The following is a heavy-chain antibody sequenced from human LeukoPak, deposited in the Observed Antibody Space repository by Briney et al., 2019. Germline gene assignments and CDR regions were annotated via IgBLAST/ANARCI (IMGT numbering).Heavy chain of an antibody. Sequence: GGSLRLSCAASGFTFSSYAIHWVRQAPGKGLEWVAVISFDGTDAFYADSVKGRFTISRDNSKNTLYLQMNSLRADDTAVYYCARETDSAFDIWGQGTMVTVSS. J-gene: IGHJ3*02. CDR2: ISFDGTDA. CDR3: ARETDSAFDI. V-gene: IGHV3-30*04. CDR1: GFTFSSYA.